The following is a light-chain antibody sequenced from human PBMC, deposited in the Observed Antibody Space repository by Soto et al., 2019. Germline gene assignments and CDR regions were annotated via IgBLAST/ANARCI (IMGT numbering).Light chain of an antibody. Sequence: QSVLTKSPSTSATPGRGVSSSYSGGGSNIGTFYVSCYQHVPGMAPRLLIYANNQRPSGVPDRFSGSKSGTSASLAISGLRSEDEAYYYCTAWDDNLSAVVFGGGTK. CDR3: TAWDDNLSAVV. V-gene: IGLV1-47*02. CDR2: ANN. J-gene: IGLJ2*01. CDR1: GSNIGTFY.